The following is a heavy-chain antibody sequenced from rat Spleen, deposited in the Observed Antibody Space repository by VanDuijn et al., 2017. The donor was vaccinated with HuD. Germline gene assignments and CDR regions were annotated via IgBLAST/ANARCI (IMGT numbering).Heavy chain of an antibody. V-gene: IGHV5-25*01. CDR2: ISYDGGNT. Sequence: EVQLVESGGGLVQPGRSMKLSCAASGFTFSSFAMAWVRQAPTKGLEWVASISYDGGNTYYRDSVKGRFTISRDNAKSSLYLQMDSLRSEDTSTYYCAKATGGFDYWGQGTLVTVSS. J-gene: IGHJ3*01. CDR1: GFTFSSFA. CDR3: AKATGGFDY. D-gene: IGHD5-1*01.